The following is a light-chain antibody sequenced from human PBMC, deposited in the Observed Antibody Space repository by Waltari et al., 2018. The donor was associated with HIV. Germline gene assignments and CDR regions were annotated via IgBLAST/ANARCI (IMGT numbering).Light chain of an antibody. CDR2: EVS. CDR1: SSDVGGYHH. J-gene: IGLJ1*01. CDR3: SSFTSNSTLV. Sequence: QSALTQPASVSGSPGQSITISCTGTSSDVGGYHHVSWYQQHPGKAPKLMIYEVSNRPSGVSNRFSGSKSGNTASLTISGLQAEDEADYYCSSFTSNSTLVFGTGTKVTVL. V-gene: IGLV2-14*01.